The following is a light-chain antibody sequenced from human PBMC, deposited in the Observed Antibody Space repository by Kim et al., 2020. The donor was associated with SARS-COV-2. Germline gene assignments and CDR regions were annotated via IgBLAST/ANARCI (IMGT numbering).Light chain of an antibody. V-gene: IGKV3-11*01. CDR3: QQREDWPLT. Sequence: LSPGERATLSCRASQSIGTSLAWFQQKPAQAPRLLIPDASDRATGIPARFSGSGSGTDFTLTISSLQPEDFAVYYCQQREDWPLTFGGGTKVDIK. CDR1: QSIGTS. CDR2: DAS. J-gene: IGKJ4*01.